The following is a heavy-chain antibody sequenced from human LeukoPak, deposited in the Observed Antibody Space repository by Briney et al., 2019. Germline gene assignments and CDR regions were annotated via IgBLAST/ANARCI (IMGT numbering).Heavy chain of an antibody. Sequence: SETLSLTCAVYGGSFSDYYWSWIRQPPGKGLEWIGEINHSGSTNYNPSLKSRVTISVDTSKNQFSLKLSSVTAADTAVYYCARGPPQVAYDILTGYYDPYYYYYYYMDVWGKGTTVTVSS. CDR2: INHSGST. CDR3: ARGPPQVAYDILTGYYDPYYYYYYYMDV. CDR1: GGSFSDYY. D-gene: IGHD3-9*01. J-gene: IGHJ6*03. V-gene: IGHV4-34*01.